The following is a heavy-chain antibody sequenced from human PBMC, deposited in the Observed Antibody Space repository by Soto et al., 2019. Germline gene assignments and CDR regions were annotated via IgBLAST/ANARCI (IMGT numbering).Heavy chain of an antibody. CDR2: INPSGGST. CDR1: GYTFTSYY. CDR3: AITGSYDYVWGSYRSFDY. J-gene: IGHJ4*02. Sequence: ASVKVSCKASGYTFTSYYMHWVRQAPGQGLEWMGIINPSGGSTSYAQKFQGRVTMTRDTSTSTVYMELSSLRSEDTAVYYCAITGSYDYVWGSYRSFDYWGQGTLVTVSS. V-gene: IGHV1-46*01. D-gene: IGHD3-16*02.